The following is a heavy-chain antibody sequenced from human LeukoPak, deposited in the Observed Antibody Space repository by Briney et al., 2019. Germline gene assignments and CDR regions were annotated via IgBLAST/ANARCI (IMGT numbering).Heavy chain of an antibody. CDR3: ARYGDYYYYMDV. CDR1: GYTFTSYG. V-gene: IGHV1-18*01. CDR2: ISAYNGNT. D-gene: IGHD4-17*01. J-gene: IGHJ6*03. Sequence: ASVKVSCTASGYTFTSYGIGWVRQAPGQGLEWMGWISAYNGNTNYAQKLQGRVTMTTDTSTSTAYMELRSLRSDDTAVYYCARYGDYYYYMDVWGKGTTVTVSS.